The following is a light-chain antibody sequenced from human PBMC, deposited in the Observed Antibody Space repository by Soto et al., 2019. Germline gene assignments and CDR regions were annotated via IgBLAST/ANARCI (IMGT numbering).Light chain of an antibody. J-gene: IGKJ1*01. Sequence: EIVVTQPPATLSLSPGERATLSCRASQSVSSNLAWYQQKPGQAPRLLIYDASNRATGIPARFSGSGSGTDFTLTISSLEPEDFAVYYCQQRSNWWTFGQGTKVDIK. CDR3: QQRSNWWT. CDR2: DAS. CDR1: QSVSSN. V-gene: IGKV3-11*01.